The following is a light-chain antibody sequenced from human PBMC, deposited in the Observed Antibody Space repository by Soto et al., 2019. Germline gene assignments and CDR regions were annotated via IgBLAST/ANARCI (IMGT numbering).Light chain of an antibody. J-gene: IGKJ1*01. CDR2: AAS. V-gene: IGKV1-9*01. CDR1: QGISSY. Sequence: DIQLTQSPSFLSASVGDRVTITCRASQGISSYLAWYQQKPGKAPKLLIYAASTLQSGVPSRFSGSGSGTEFTLTISSLQPEDFATYYCQHLNTYLRWTFGQGTKVDIK. CDR3: QHLNTYLRWT.